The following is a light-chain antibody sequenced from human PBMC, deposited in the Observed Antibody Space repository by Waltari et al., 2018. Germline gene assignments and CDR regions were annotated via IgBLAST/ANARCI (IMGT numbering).Light chain of an antibody. V-gene: IGKV3D-15*01. CDR2: GTS. CDR1: QRLTRST. J-gene: IGKJ1*01. Sequence: DIVMTQSPATLSLSPGESATLSCRASQRLTRSTFAWFQQKPGQPPKLLIYGTSTRAAVIPDRFSGSGSGTDFSLTISGLQPEDFATYYWQQYDYWPWTFGQGTRVE. CDR3: QQYDYWPWT.